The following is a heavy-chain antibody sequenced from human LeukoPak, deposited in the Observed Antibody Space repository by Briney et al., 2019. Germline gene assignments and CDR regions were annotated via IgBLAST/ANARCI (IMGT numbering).Heavy chain of an antibody. Sequence: ASVKVSCKGSGYTFSSYGISWVRQAPGQGLEWMGWISTYNGNTNYAQKLQGRVTMTRDTSTSTVYMELSSLRSEDTAVYYCARSYSYGPRPFFDYWGQGTLVTVSS. CDR3: ARSYSYGPRPFFDY. D-gene: IGHD5-18*01. J-gene: IGHJ4*02. CDR1: GYTFSSYG. V-gene: IGHV1-18*01. CDR2: ISTYNGNT.